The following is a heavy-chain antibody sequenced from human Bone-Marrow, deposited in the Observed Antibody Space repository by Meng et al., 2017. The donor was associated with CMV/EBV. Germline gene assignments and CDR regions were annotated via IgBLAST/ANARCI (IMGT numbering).Heavy chain of an antibody. V-gene: IGHV3-7*01. CDR3: ATAPVLMVYRAFDP. CDR2: IKQDGSEK. CDR1: GFTFSSYW. D-gene: IGHD2-8*01. Sequence: GESLKISCAASGFTFSSYWMSWVRQAPGKGLEWVANIKQDGSEKYYVDSVKGRFTISRDNAKNSLYLQMNSLRAEDTAVYYCATAPVLMVYRAFDPWGQGTLVNFAS. J-gene: IGHJ5*02.